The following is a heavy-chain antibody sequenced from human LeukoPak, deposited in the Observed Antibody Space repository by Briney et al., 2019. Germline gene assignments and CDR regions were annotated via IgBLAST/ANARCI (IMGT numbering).Heavy chain of an antibody. Sequence: PSETLSLTCAVYGGSFSGYYWSWIRQPPGKGLEWIGEINHSGSTNYNPSLKSRVTISVDTSKNQFSLKLSSVTAADTAVYYCARDHRAAAFDYWGQGTLVTVSS. CDR2: INHSGST. J-gene: IGHJ4*02. CDR3: ARDHRAAAFDY. CDR1: GGSFSGYY. V-gene: IGHV4-34*01. D-gene: IGHD1-14*01.